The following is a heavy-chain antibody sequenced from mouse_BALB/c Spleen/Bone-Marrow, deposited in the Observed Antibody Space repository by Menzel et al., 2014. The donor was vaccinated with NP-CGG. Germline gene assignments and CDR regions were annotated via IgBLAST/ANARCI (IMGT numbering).Heavy chain of an antibody. J-gene: IGHJ1*01. Sequence: EVQLQQSGAELVKPGASVKLSCTASGFNIKDTYIHWVMQRPEQGLAWIGRIDPASGDTKFDPKFQGKATITADTSSNTAYLQGPSLASEDTGLYFRARVYPWYFHVWGAGTPVPVSS. CDR2: IDPASGDT. CDR1: GFNIKDTY. V-gene: IGHV14-3*02. CDR3: ARVYPWYFHV.